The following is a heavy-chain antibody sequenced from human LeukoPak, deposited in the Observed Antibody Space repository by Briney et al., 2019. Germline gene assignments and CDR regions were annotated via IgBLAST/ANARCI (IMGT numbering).Heavy chain of an antibody. CDR1: GFTFSRYA. CDR2: ISSSGGST. Sequence: GGSLRLSCSASGFTFSRYAMHWVRQAPGKGLEYVSAISSSGGSTYYADSVKGRFTISRDNSKDTLYLQMNSLRAEDTAVYYCAGNYGPYYFDYWGQGTLVTVSS. J-gene: IGHJ4*02. CDR3: AGNYGPYYFDY. D-gene: IGHD3-10*01. V-gene: IGHV3-64*04.